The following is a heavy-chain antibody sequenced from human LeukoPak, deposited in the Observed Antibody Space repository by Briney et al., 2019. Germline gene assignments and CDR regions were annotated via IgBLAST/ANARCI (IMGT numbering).Heavy chain of an antibody. CDR3: ARDEAAAPGQRGDWFDP. CDR2: IYSDNT. D-gene: IGHD6-13*01. V-gene: IGHV3-53*01. CDR1: GFTVSSNS. J-gene: IGHJ5*02. Sequence: GGSLRLSCTVSGFTVSSNSMSWVRQAPGKGLEWVSFIYSDNTHYSDSVKGRFTISRDNSKNTLYLQMNSLRAEDTAVYYCARDEAAAPGQRGDWFDPWGQGTQVTVSS.